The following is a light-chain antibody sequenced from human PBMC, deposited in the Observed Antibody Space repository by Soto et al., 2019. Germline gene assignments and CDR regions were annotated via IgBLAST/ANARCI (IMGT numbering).Light chain of an antibody. Sequence: DIHLTQSPSFLSASVADRVTITCRDSQSISSYLAWYQQKPGKAPKLLIYAASTLQSGVPSRFSGSGSGTEFTLTISSLQPEDFATYYCQQLNSYPITFGQGTRLE. CDR3: QQLNSYPIT. J-gene: IGKJ5*01. V-gene: IGKV1-9*01. CDR1: QSISSY. CDR2: AAS.